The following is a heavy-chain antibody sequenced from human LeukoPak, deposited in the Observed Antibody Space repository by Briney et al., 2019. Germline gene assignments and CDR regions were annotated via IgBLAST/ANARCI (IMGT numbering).Heavy chain of an antibody. Sequence: TGGSLRLSCAASGFTFSGSAMHWVRQASGKGLEWVGRIRSKANSYATAYAASVKGRFTISRDDSKNTAYLQMNSLKTEDTAVYCCTRREAARAYYYGMDVWGQGTTVTVSS. CDR1: GFTFSGSA. D-gene: IGHD6-6*01. CDR2: IRSKANSYAT. J-gene: IGHJ6*02. CDR3: TRREAARAYYYGMDV. V-gene: IGHV3-73*01.